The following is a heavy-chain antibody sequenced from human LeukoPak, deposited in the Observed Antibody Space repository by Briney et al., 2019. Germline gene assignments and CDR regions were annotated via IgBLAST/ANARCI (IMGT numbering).Heavy chain of an antibody. CDR1: GSTLTPIA. D-gene: IGHD6-19*01. CDR3: ARRVGGTPDY. J-gene: IGHJ4*02. V-gene: IGHV3-23*01. CDR2: IDDDGGST. Sequence: GRPLRSPFAALGSTLTPIAITWFAQAQGKGLEWVSAIDDDGGSTDYADSVRGRFTISRDNSKNTLFLQMNRLRADDTALYYCARRVGGTPDYWGRGTLVTVSS.